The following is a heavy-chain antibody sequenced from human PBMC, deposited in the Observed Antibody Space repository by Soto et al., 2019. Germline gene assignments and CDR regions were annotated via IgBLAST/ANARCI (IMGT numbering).Heavy chain of an antibody. Sequence: VQLVESGGGVVQPGRSLRLSCAASGFTFSNHAIHWVRQAPGKGLELVAIISYDGSNKYYAESVKGRFTISRDNPRNTVYLQMSSLTTEDTAVYYCARDLSRGITMIALEIHYWGQGTLVTVSS. J-gene: IGHJ4*02. CDR3: ARDLSRGITMIALEIHY. D-gene: IGHD3-22*01. CDR2: ISYDGSNK. V-gene: IGHV3-30*04. CDR1: GFTFSNHA.